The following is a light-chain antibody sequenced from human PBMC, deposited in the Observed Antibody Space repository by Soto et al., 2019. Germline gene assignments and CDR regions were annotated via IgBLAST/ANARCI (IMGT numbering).Light chain of an antibody. Sequence: EVVMTQSPLSLPVTLGQPASISCRSSQSLAHSDGNTYLTWFQQRPGQSPRRLIYKVSNRDSGVPDRFSGGGSGTDFTLNISRVEAEDVGVYYCMQGTYWPPWTFGQGTKVEI. CDR3: MQGTYWPPWT. CDR2: KVS. J-gene: IGKJ1*01. V-gene: IGKV2-30*02. CDR1: QSLAHSDGNTY.